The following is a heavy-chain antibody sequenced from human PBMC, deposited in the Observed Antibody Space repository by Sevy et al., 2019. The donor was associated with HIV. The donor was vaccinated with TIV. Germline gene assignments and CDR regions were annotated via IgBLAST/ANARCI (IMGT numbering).Heavy chain of an antibody. J-gene: IGHJ4*02. Sequence: ASVKVSCKTSRYSFTAYYIHWVRQAPGQGLEWMGWINPNSGGSGGTNYAQKFQGRVTMTSDTSISTAYMELTRLRSDDTAVYYCARGALFSLRYYSDYWGQGTLVTVSS. D-gene: IGHD3-9*01. CDR1: RYSFTAYY. CDR2: INPNSGGSGGT. CDR3: ARGALFSLRYYSDY. V-gene: IGHV1-2*02.